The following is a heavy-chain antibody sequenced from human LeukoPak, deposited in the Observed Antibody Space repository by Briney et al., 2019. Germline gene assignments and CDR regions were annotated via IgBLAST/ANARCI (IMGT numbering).Heavy chain of an antibody. J-gene: IGHJ3*02. CDR2: ITHSGST. V-gene: IGHV4-34*01. CDR3: ARDATYYSDSSTYKDAFDI. Sequence: SETLSLTCAVYGGSFSGYYWSWIRQPPGKGLEWVGEITHSGSTNYNPSLKSRVTISVDTSKNQFSLKLSSVTAADTAVYYCARDATYYSDSSTYKDAFDIWGRGTLVTVSS. CDR1: GGSFSGYY. D-gene: IGHD3-22*01.